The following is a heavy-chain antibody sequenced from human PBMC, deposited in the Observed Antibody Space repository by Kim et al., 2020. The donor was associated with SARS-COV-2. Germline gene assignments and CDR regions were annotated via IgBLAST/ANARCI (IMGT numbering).Heavy chain of an antibody. J-gene: IGHJ4*02. D-gene: IGHD3-10*01. CDR2: ISWDGGST. CDR1: GFTFDDYT. CDR3: AKGPSMVRGVMGGYYFDY. V-gene: IGHV3-43*01. Sequence: GGSLRLSCAASGFTFDDYTMHWVRQAPGKGLEWVSLISWDGGSTYYADSVKGRFTISRDNSKNSLYLQMNSLRTEDTALYYCAKGPSMVRGVMGGYYFDYWGQGTLVTVSS.